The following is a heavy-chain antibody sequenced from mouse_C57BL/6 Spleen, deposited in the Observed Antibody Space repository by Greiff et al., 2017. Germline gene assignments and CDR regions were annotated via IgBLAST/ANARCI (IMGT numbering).Heavy chain of an antibody. J-gene: IGHJ4*01. CDR2: IWSGGST. V-gene: IGHV2-2*01. CDR3: ALYYGSSYGAMDY. D-gene: IGHD1-1*01. Sequence: QVQLKESGPGLVQPSQSLSITCTVSGFSLTSYGVHWVRQSPGKGLEWLGVIWSGGSTDYNAAFISRLSISKDNSKSQVFFKMNSLQADDTAIYYCALYYGSSYGAMDYWGQGTSVTVSS. CDR1: GFSLTSYG.